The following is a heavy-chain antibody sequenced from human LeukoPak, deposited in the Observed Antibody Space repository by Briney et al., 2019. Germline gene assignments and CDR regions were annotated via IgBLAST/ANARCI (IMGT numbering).Heavy chain of an antibody. Sequence: SETLSLTCAVSGGSIGSYYWSWIRQPPGKGLEWIGYINYSGSTNYNPSLKSRVTISVDTSKNQFSLRLSSVTAADTAVYYCARHDGSHIVVVPAAISRWGQGTLVTVSS. CDR3: ARHDGSHIVVVPAAISR. V-gene: IGHV4-59*08. D-gene: IGHD2-2*01. CDR1: GGSIGSYY. J-gene: IGHJ4*02. CDR2: INYSGST.